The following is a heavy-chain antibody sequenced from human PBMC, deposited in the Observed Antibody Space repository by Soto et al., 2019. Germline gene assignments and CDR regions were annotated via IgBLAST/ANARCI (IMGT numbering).Heavy chain of an antibody. J-gene: IGHJ4*02. V-gene: IGHV3-30*18. Sequence: GGSLRLSCAASGFTFSRYAMHWVRHSPGKGLEWVAFMSHHENRKLYADSVKGRFTISRDNSKNTLYLQMSSLRVEDTAVYYCAKDRLAGNFDYWGQGTQVTVSS. CDR3: AKDRLAGNFDY. CDR2: MSHHENRK. CDR1: GFTFSRYA.